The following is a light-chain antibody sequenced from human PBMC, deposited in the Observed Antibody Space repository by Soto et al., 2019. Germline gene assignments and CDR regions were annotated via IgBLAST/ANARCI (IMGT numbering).Light chain of an antibody. CDR2: GAS. V-gene: IGKV1-39*01. CDR3: QQSYSTSWT. J-gene: IGKJ1*01. CDR1: QSISTY. Sequence: DIPMTQSTSSLSASVGDRVTITCRASQSISTYLNWDQQKPGKAPKLLIYGASSLQSGVPSGFSGTGSGTDFTLTISSLQHEDFATYYCQQSYSTSWTFGQGTKVELK.